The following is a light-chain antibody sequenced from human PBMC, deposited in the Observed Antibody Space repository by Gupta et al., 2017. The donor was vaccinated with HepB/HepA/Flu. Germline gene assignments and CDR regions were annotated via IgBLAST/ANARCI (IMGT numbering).Light chain of an antibody. CDR1: QTISTY. J-gene: IGKJ2*01. CDR2: TAS. Sequence: DIQMTQSPSSLSASVGDRVTMTYRASQTISTYLNWYQQKPGKAPELLIYTASSLQSGVPSRFSGSGSGTDFTLTITRLQPEDVATYFCQQSDSTPHTFGQGSKVQIK. V-gene: IGKV1-39*01. CDR3: QQSDSTPHT.